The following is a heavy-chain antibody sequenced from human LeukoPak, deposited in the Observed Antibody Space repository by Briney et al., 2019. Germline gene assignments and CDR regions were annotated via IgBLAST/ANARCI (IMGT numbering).Heavy chain of an antibody. CDR3: ARDPPYDILTGYGMDV. CDR1: GYTFTGYY. CDR2: INPNSGGT. Sequence: ASVKVSCKASGYTFTGYYMHWVRQAPGQGLEWMGWINPNSGGTNYAQKFQGRVTMTRDTSISTAYMELSRLRSDDTAVYYCARDPPYDILTGYGMDVWGQGTTVTVS. J-gene: IGHJ6*02. V-gene: IGHV1-2*02. D-gene: IGHD3-9*01.